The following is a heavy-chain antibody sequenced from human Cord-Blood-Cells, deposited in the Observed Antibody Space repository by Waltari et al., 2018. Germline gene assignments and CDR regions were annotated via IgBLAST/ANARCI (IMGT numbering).Heavy chain of an antibody. J-gene: IGHJ6*02. CDR2: INSDGSST. CDR1: GFTFSSYW. V-gene: IGHV3-74*01. CDR3: ARVYGDYYYYGMDV. Sequence: EVQLVESGGGLVQPGGSLRLSCAASGFTFSSYWMHWVRQAPGKGLVWVSRINSDGSSTSYADSVKGRFTISRDNAKNTLYLQMNSLRAEDTAVYYCARVYGDYYYYGMDVWGQGTTVTVSS. D-gene: IGHD4-17*01.